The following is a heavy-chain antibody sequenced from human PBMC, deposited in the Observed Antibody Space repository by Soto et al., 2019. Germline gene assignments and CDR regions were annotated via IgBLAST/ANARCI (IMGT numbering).Heavy chain of an antibody. J-gene: IGHJ4*02. CDR3: GGGQFYFHY. V-gene: IGHV3-30*03. D-gene: IGHD3-10*01. Sequence: QVQLVESGGGVVQPGRSLRLSCAASGFPFTSYGMHWVREGPGKGLEWLAVISYDGSNKFYADSVKGRFTISRDNSRNSLYLQMNSLRPEDTALYYCGGGQFYFHYRGQGTLVIVSS. CDR1: GFPFTSYG. CDR2: ISYDGSNK.